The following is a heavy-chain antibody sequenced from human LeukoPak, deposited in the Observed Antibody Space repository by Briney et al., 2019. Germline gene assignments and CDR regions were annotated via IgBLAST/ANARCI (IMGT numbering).Heavy chain of an antibody. Sequence: RSGGSLRLSCAASGFTFSDYEMNWVRQAPGKGLEWVSLISGDGGSTNYADSVKGRFTISRDNSKNSLYLQMHSLRSEDSAFYYCTKDKRATNEIGAFDHWGQGTLVTVSS. CDR3: TKDKRATNEIGAFDH. V-gene: IGHV3-43*02. CDR1: GFTFSDYE. D-gene: IGHD5-24*01. CDR2: ISGDGGST. J-gene: IGHJ4*02.